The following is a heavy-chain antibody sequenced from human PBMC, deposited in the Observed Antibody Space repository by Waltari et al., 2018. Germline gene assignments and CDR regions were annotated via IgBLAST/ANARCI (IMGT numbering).Heavy chain of an antibody. CDR3: ARGYCGGGSCYPLTDGLDV. J-gene: IGHJ6*02. V-gene: IGHV3-33*01. CDR2: LWYDGSNQ. Sequence: QAQLVESGGGVVQSGRSLRPSCAASGFIFSSYGVHWDRQAPRKGLEWVAVLWYDGSNQCYADSVKGRFTISRDTSKDTLYLQMNSLRVEDTAVDYCARGYCGGGSCYPLTDGLDVWGQGTTVAVSS. CDR1: GFIFSSYG. D-gene: IGHD2-15*01.